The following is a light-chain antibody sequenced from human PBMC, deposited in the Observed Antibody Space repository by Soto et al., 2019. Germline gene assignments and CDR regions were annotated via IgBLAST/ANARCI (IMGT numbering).Light chain of an antibody. J-gene: IGKJ1*01. CDR3: QRDNSDSRT. CDR1: QSISSW. V-gene: IGKV1-5*03. Sequence: DIQMTQSPSTLSASVGDRVTITCRASQSISSWLAWYQKKPGKAPKLLNYKASSLESGVPSRFSGSGSGTEFTLTISSLQPDDFAAYYCQRDNSDSRTFGQGTKVEI. CDR2: KAS.